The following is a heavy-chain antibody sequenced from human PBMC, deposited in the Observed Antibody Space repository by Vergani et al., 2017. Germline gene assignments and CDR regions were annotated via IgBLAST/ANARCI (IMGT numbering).Heavy chain of an antibody. Sequence: VQLVESGAEVKKPGASVKVSCKASGYTFTGYYMHWVRQAPGQGLEWMGWINPNSGGTNYAQKFQGRVTMTRDTSISTAYMELSRLRSDDTAVYYCARGRGGYCSGGSCYSFYWFDPWGQGTLVTVSS. CDR1: GYTFTGYY. CDR2: INPNSGGT. V-gene: IGHV1-2*02. D-gene: IGHD2-15*01. CDR3: ARGRGGYCSGGSCYSFYWFDP. J-gene: IGHJ5*02.